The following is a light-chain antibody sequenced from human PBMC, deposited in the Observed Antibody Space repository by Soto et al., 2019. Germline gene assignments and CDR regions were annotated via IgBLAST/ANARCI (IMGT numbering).Light chain of an antibody. Sequence: SSELTQRPSVSVSPGQTASITCSGDKLGDKYACWYQQKPGQSPVLVIYQDSERPSGIPERFSGSNSGNTATLTISGTQAMDEADYYCQAWDGSTFVFGTGTKLTVL. J-gene: IGLJ1*01. V-gene: IGLV3-1*01. CDR3: QAWDGSTFV. CDR1: KLGDKY. CDR2: QDS.